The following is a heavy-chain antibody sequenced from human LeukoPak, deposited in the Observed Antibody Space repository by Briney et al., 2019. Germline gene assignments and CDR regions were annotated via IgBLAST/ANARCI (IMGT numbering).Heavy chain of an antibody. J-gene: IGHJ5*01. D-gene: IGHD3-3*02. Sequence: EASVKVSCKASGYTFTGHYMHWVRQAPGQGLEWMGWINPNTGDTNYAQKFQDRVTMTRDTSINTAYMDLHRLRSDDTALYYCARGSLAIFDWLDSWGQGTLVTVSS. CDR1: GYTFTGHY. V-gene: IGHV1-2*02. CDR2: INPNTGDT. CDR3: ARGSLAIFDWLDS.